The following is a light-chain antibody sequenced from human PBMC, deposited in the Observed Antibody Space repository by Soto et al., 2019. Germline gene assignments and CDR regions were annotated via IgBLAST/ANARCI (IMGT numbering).Light chain of an antibody. CDR3: QQSYNTPLT. Sequence: DIQMTQSPSSLSASVGDRVTITCRASQSVSTFLNWFQQTPGKAPKLLIYAASSLHSGVPSRFSGGGSGTDFTLTISSLQPEDFAIYYCQQSYNTPLTFGGGTKVEIK. CDR1: QSVSTF. V-gene: IGKV1-39*01. J-gene: IGKJ4*01. CDR2: AAS.